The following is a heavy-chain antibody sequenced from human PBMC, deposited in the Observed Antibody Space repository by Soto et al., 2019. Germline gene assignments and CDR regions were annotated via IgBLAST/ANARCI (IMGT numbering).Heavy chain of an antibody. D-gene: IGHD5-12*01. Sequence: GASVKVSCKASGYTFTGYYMHWVRQAPGQGLEWMGWINPNSGGTNYAQKFQGWVTMTRDTSISTAYMELSRLRSDDTAVYYCAREGYSGSHGDFDYWGQGTLVTVSS. J-gene: IGHJ4*02. V-gene: IGHV1-2*04. CDR3: AREGYSGSHGDFDY. CDR1: GYTFTGYY. CDR2: INPNSGGT.